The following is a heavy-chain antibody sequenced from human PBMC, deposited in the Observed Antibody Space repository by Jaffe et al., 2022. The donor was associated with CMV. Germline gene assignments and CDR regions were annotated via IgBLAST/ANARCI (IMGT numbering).Heavy chain of an antibody. J-gene: IGHJ4*02. CDR3: AKTWQGGATNPQTGPSFDY. CDR1: GFTFSSYA. CDR2: ISGSGGST. Sequence: EVQLLESGGGLVQPGGSLRLSCAASGFTFSSYAMSWVRQAPGKGLEWVSAISGSGGSTYYADSVKGRFTISRDNSKNTLYLQMNSLRAEDTAVYYCAKTWQGGATNPQTGPSFDYWGQGTLVTVSS. V-gene: IGHV3-23*01. D-gene: IGHD1-26*01.